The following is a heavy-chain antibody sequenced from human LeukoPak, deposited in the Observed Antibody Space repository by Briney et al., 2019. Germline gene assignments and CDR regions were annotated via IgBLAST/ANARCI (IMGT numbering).Heavy chain of an antibody. V-gene: IGHV3-33*01. CDR1: GFTFSIYG. CDR2: IWNDGSYK. CDR3: ARAVGPFDY. J-gene: IGHJ4*02. Sequence: GRSLRLSCAAAGFTFSIYGMHWVRQAPGKGLEWVAVIWNDGSYKYYAESVKGRFTISRDNSKDTLYLQMSSARADDTAVYYCARAVGPFDYWGQGTLVTVSS.